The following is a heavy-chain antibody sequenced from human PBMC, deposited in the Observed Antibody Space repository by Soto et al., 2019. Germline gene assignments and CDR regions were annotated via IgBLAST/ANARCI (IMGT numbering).Heavy chain of an antibody. CDR3: AADRSKYCSGGSCLLDP. CDR1: GFTFTSSA. CDR2: IVVGSGNT. J-gene: IGHJ5*02. Sequence: SVKVSCKASGFTFTSSAVQWVRQARGQRFEWIGWIVVGSGNTNYAQKFQERVTITRDMSTSTAYMELSSLRSEDTAVYYCAADRSKYCSGGSCLLDPWGQGTLVTVSS. D-gene: IGHD2-15*01. V-gene: IGHV1-58*01.